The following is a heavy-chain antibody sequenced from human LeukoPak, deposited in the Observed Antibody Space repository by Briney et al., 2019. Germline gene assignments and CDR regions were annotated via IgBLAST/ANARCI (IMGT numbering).Heavy chain of an antibody. J-gene: IGHJ4*02. CDR3: AQPLPRSPETAAARAFGN. V-gene: IGHV3-23*01. CDR2: ISGSSGST. Sequence: PGGSLRLSCAVSGFTFSSYAINWVRQAPGKGLEWVSSISGSSGSTFYADSVKGRFTISRDNSMNTLYLQMNSLRAEDTAVYYCAQPLPRSPETAAARAFGNWGQGSLVTVSS. D-gene: IGHD6-13*01. CDR1: GFTFSSYA.